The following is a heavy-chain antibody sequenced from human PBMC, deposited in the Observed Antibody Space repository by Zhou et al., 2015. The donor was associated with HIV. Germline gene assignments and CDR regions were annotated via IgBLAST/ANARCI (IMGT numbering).Heavy chain of an antibody. J-gene: IGHJ4*02. D-gene: IGHD6-13*01. CDR2: INPNSGGT. V-gene: IGHV1-2*02. CDR3: ARAPWSSSWFYFDF. CDR1: GYTFTGYY. Sequence: QVQLVQSGAEVKKPGASVKVFCKASGYTFTGYYLHWVRQAPGQGLEWMGWINPNSGGTNSAQRFQGRVTMTRDTSITTADMELSRLSSDDTAVYFCARAPWSSSWFYFDFWGQGTLVTVSS.